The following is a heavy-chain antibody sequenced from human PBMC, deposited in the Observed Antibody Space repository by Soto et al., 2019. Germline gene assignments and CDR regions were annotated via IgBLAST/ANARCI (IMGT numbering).Heavy chain of an antibody. Sequence: QVQLVESGGGVVQPGRSLRLSCAASGFTFSSYAMHWVRQAPGKGLEWVTVISYDGGNKYYADSVKGRFTISRDNSKNTLYLQMNSLRAEDTAVYYCARESERLCGSWGQGTLVTVSS. CDR1: GFTFSSYA. CDR3: ARESERLCGS. V-gene: IGHV3-30-3*01. CDR2: ISYDGGNK. J-gene: IGHJ5*02. D-gene: IGHD3-3*01.